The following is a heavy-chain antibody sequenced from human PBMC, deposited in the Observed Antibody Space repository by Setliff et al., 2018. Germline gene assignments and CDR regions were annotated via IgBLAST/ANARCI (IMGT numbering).Heavy chain of an antibody. CDR2: TYYSGST. Sequence: PSETLSFTCTVSGGSISSGGYYWSWIRQHPGKGLEWIGYTYYSGSTYYNPSLKSRVTISVDTSKNQFPLKLSSVTAADTAVYYCAREVGYYDSSGYPDVWGKGTTVTVSS. J-gene: IGHJ6*04. CDR3: AREVGYYDSSGYPDV. CDR1: GGSISSGGYY. D-gene: IGHD3-22*01. V-gene: IGHV4-31*03.